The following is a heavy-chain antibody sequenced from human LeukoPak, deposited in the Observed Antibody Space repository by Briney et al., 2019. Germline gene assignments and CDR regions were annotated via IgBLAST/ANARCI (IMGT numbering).Heavy chain of an antibody. D-gene: IGHD2-2*01. CDR3: ARGDCSSTSCYVFDY. J-gene: IGHJ4*02. Sequence: ASVKVSCKASGYTFTSHYMHWVRQAPGQGLEWMGIINPSGGSTSYAQKFQGRVTMTRDTSTSTVCMELSSLRSEDTAVYYCARGDCSSTSCYVFDYWGQGTLVTVSS. CDR2: INPSGGST. V-gene: IGHV1-46*01. CDR1: GYTFTSHY.